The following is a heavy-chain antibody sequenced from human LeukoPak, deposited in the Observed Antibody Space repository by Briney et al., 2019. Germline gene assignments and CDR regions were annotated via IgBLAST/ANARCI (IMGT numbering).Heavy chain of an antibody. CDR1: GFAFSKQA. CDR2: ISDSGSIT. CDR3: AKDARRTSGWYFFDY. D-gene: IGHD6-19*01. V-gene: IGHV3-23*01. J-gene: IGHJ4*02. Sequence: GGSLRLSCAASGFAFSKQAMGWDRQPPGKGLEWVSVISDSGSITYYADSVKGRFTISRDNSKNTLFLQMNSLRAEETAVYYCAKDARRTSGWYFFDYWGQGTLVTVSS.